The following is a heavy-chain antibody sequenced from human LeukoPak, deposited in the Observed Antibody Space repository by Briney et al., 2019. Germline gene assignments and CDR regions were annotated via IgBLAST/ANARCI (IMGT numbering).Heavy chain of an antibody. J-gene: IGHJ4*02. Sequence: GGSLRLSCAASGFTFSSYAMSWVRQAPGKGLEWVSAISGSGGSTYYADSVKGRFTISRDNSKNTLYLQMNSLRAEDTAVYYCAKTELGYCSSTSCYNHDYWGQGTLVTVSS. V-gene: IGHV3-23*01. CDR3: AKTELGYCSSTSCYNHDY. CDR1: GFTFSSYA. CDR2: ISGSGGST. D-gene: IGHD2-2*01.